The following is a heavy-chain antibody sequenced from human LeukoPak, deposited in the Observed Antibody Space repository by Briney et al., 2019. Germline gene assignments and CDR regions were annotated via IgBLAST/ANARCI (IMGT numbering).Heavy chain of an antibody. CDR1: GYTFTDYD. V-gene: IGHV1-2*02. Sequence: ASVKVSCKASGYTFTDYDIHWVRQAPGQGLEWMGWINPRSGNTKYGQKFQGRVTMTGDTSINTVYMELSSLTSDDTAVYYCARETIELWDYWGQGTLVTVSS. J-gene: IGHJ4*02. CDR2: INPRSGNT. D-gene: IGHD5-18*01. CDR3: ARETIELWDY.